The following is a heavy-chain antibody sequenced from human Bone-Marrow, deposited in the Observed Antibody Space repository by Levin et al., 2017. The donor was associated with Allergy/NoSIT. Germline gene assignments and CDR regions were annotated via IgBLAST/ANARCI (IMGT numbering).Heavy chain of an antibody. CDR3: ARIRNGYSLGDVSDS. CDR1: GFTFSNYE. CDR2: ISATAIHK. D-gene: IGHD2-15*01. Sequence: PGGSLRLSCVVSGFTFSNYEMSWVRQAPGKGLEWVSYISATAIHKYYADSVKGRFTVSRDNVKSSMSLEMNALRVEDRAVYYCARIRNGYSLGDVSDSWGHGTMVIVSS. V-gene: IGHV3-48*03. J-gene: IGHJ3*02.